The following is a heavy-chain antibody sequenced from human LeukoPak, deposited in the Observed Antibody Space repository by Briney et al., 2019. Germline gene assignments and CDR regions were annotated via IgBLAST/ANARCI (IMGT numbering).Heavy chain of an antibody. Sequence: ASMKVSCKTSGYIFTSYGISWVRQAPGQGLEWMGWISVHNGYTRYARKFQGRVTITTDTSTSTAYMDRRSLRSDDTAVYYCARDMRHYRNYDSNAYHYNFQYWGKGTRVTVSS. D-gene: IGHD3-22*01. CDR2: ISVHNGYT. J-gene: IGHJ4*02. CDR1: GYIFTSYG. CDR3: ARDMRHYRNYDSNAYHYNFQY. V-gene: IGHV1-18*01.